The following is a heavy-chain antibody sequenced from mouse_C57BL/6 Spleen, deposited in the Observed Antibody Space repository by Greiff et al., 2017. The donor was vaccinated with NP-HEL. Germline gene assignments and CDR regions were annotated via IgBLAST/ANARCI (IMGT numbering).Heavy chain of an antibody. D-gene: IGHD1-1*01. V-gene: IGHV14-3*01. CDR3: ARWEAVVANWYFDV. CDR1: GFNIKNTY. CDR2: IDPANGNT. J-gene: IGHJ1*03. Sequence: EVKLMESVAELVRPGASVKLSCTASGFNIKNTYMHWVKQRPEQGLEWIGRIDPANGNTKYAPKFQGKATITADTSSNTAYLQLSSLTSEDTAIYYCARWEAVVANWYFDVWGTGTTVTVSS.